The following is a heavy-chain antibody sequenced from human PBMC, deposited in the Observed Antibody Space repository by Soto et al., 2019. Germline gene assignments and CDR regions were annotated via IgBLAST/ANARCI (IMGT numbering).Heavy chain of an antibody. CDR3: ARDKGIVVVPAAIGYYYYMDV. D-gene: IGHD2-2*02. CDR2: IWYDGSNK. CDR1: GFTFSSYG. J-gene: IGHJ6*03. V-gene: IGHV3-33*01. Sequence: QVQLVESGGGVVQPGRSLRLSCAASGFTFSSYGMHWVRQAPGKGLEWVAVIWYDGSNKYYADSVKGRFTISRDNSKNTLDLQMNSLRAEDTAVYYCARDKGIVVVPAAIGYYYYMDVWGKGTTVTVSS.